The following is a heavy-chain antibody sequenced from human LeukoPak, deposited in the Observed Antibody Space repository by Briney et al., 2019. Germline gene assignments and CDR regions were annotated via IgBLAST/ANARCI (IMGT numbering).Heavy chain of an antibody. D-gene: IGHD3-3*01. CDR2: INPSSGGT. J-gene: IGHJ4*02. V-gene: IGHV1-2*02. CDR3: ARVMGSRPMDAFLAY. CDR1: GYTFNGFY. Sequence: GASVKVSCETSGYTFNGFYIHWVRQAPGQGLEWMGWINPSSGGTKYAATFQGRVTMTRDTSTSTVYMELSRLRSDDTAVYYCARVMGSRPMDAFLAYWGQGILVTVSS.